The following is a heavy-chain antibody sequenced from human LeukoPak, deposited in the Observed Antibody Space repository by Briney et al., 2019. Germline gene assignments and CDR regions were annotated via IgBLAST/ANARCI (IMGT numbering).Heavy chain of an antibody. D-gene: IGHD5-18*01. CDR2: MNPNSGNT. CDR3: ARSSAGYSYSY. Sequence: ASVKVSCKASGGTFSSYAISWVRQATGQGLEWMGWMNPNSGNTGYAQKFQGRVTMTRNTSISTAYMELSSLRSEDTAVHYCARSSAGYSYSYWGQGTLVTVSS. J-gene: IGHJ4*02. CDR1: GGTFSSYA. V-gene: IGHV1-8*02.